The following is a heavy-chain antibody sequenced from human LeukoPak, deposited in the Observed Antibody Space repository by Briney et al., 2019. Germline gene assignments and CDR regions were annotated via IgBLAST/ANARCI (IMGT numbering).Heavy chain of an antibody. Sequence: GGSLRLSCAASGFTFSGSDMHWVRQAPGKGLEWVATISYDGGKKNYAAAVQGRFTVSRDNPVNTLSLQMNSLRVEDTALYYCAKDGQAVGEYYFDYWGQGTLVTVSS. CDR2: ISYDGGKK. V-gene: IGHV3-30*18. CDR1: GFTFSGSD. D-gene: IGHD6-19*01. CDR3: AKDGQAVGEYYFDY. J-gene: IGHJ4*02.